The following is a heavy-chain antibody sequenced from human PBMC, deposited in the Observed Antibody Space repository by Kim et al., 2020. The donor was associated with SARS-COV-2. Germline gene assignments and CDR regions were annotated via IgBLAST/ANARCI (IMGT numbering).Heavy chain of an antibody. D-gene: IGHD7-27*01. CDR3: ARDGESPEFDP. CDR2: IIPIFGTA. V-gene: IGHV1-69*13. J-gene: IGHJ5*02. CDR1: GGTFSSYA. Sequence: SVKVSCKASGGTFSSYAISWVRQAPGQGLEWMGGIIPIFGTANYAQKFQDRVTITADESTSTAYMELSSLRSEDTTVYYCARDGESPEFDPWGQGTLVTVSS.